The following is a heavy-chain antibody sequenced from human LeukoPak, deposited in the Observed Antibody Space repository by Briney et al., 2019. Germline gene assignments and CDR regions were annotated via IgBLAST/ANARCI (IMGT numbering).Heavy chain of an antibody. D-gene: IGHD1-14*01. CDR2: ISSSGST. CDR3: ARDGQTTAGFDY. V-gene: IGHV4-39*07. Sequence: SETLSLTCTVSGGSISSSNYYWGWIRQPPGEGLEWIASISSSGSTYYNPSLKSRVTISVDTSKNQFSLKLSSVTAADTAVYYCARDGQTTAGFDYWGQGTLVTVSS. J-gene: IGHJ4*02. CDR1: GGSISSSNYY.